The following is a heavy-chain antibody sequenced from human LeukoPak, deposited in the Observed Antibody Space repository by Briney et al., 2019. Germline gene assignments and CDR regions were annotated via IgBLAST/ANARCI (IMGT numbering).Heavy chain of an antibody. CDR2: IYYSGST. D-gene: IGHD6-13*01. CDR1: GGSFSGYY. V-gene: IGHV4-30-4*08. CDR3: ARALAYSSSWYDY. J-gene: IGHJ4*02. Sequence: SETLSLTCAVYGGSFSGYYWSWIRQPPGKGLEWIGYIYYSGSTYYNPSLKSRVTISVDTSKNQFSLKLSSVTAADTAVYYCARALAYSSSWYDYWGQGTLVTVSS.